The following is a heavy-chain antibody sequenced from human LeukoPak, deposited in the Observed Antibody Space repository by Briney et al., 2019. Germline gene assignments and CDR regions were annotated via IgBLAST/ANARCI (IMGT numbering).Heavy chain of an antibody. Sequence: SETLSLTCTVSGGSLSSDSYYWAWIRQPPGKGLEWIGSIYDTGSTYYNPSLKTRVAISVDTSKNHFSLKLTSVTAADTAVYYCAREVAGFRSGEHFDYWGQGTLVTVSS. V-gene: IGHV4-39*07. CDR2: IYDTGST. D-gene: IGHD3-3*01. J-gene: IGHJ4*02. CDR3: AREVAGFRSGEHFDY. CDR1: GGSLSSDSYY.